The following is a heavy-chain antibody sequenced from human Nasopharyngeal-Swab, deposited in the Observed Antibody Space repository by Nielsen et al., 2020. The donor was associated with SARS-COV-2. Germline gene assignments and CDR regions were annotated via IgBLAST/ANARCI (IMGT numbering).Heavy chain of an antibody. V-gene: IGHV3-33*01. Sequence: WIRRPPGKGLEWVGLIWYDGSNKYYADSVKGRFTISRDSSKNTLYLQMNSLRAEDTTVYYCARDLGENSSIDYWGQGTLVTVSS. CDR2: IWYDGSNK. J-gene: IGHJ4*02. CDR3: ARDLGENSSIDY. D-gene: IGHD3-16*01.